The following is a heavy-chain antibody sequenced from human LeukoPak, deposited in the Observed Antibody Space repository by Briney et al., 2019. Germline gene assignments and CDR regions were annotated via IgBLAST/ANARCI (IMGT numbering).Heavy chain of an antibody. CDR2: IYHSGST. CDR1: GGSISSGNW. CDR3: ARLTGIAAAGTLDY. V-gene: IGHV4-4*02. J-gene: IGHJ4*02. D-gene: IGHD6-13*01. Sequence: SETLSLTCAVSGGSISSGNWWSWVRQPPGKGLEWIGEIYHSGSTNYNPSLKSRVTISVDKSKNQFSLKLSSVTAADTAVYYCARLTGIAAAGTLDYWGQGTLVTVSS.